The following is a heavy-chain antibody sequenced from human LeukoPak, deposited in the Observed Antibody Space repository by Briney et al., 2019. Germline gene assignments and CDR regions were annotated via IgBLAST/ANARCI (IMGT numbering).Heavy chain of an antibody. Sequence: GGSLRLSCTASGFTFGDYAMSWVRQAPGKGLEWVGFIRSKAYCGTTEYAASVKGRFTISRDDSKSIAYLQMNSLKTEDTAVYYCTRELRYFDWLLDYWGQGTLVTVSS. CDR1: GFTFGDYA. CDR2: IRSKAYCGTT. D-gene: IGHD3-9*01. CDR3: TRELRYFDWLLDY. V-gene: IGHV3-49*04. J-gene: IGHJ4*02.